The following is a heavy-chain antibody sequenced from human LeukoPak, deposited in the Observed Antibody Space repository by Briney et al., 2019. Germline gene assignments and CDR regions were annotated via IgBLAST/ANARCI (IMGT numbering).Heavy chain of an antibody. J-gene: IGHJ6*03. CDR2: IPYDGSNK. CDR1: GFTFSSYG. CDR3: ARYEDCSSTSCYSFYMDV. D-gene: IGHD2-2*01. Sequence: SGGSLRLSCAASGFTFSSYGMHWVRQAPGKGLEWVSFIPYDGSNKYYADSVKGRFTISRDNSKDTMYLQMSSLRAEDTAVYYCARYEDCSSTSCYSFYMDVWGKGTTVTVSS. V-gene: IGHV3-30*19.